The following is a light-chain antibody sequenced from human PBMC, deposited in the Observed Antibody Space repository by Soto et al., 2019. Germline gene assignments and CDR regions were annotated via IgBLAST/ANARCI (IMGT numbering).Light chain of an antibody. CDR2: DVN. V-gene: IGLV2-14*03. Sequence: QSVLTQPASVSGSPGQSITISCTGTSSDIGAYNFVSWYQQHPGKAPKLMLYDVNIRPSGVSKRFSGSKSGNTASLTISGLQAEDEADYYCTSWTTSPTMIFGGGTKVTVL. CDR3: TSWTTSPTMI. J-gene: IGLJ2*01. CDR1: SSDIGAYNF.